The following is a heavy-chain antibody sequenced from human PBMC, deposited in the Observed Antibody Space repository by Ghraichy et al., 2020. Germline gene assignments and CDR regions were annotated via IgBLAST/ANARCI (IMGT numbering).Heavy chain of an antibody. CDR2: IHYSGST. J-gene: IGHJ4*02. D-gene: IGHD3-10*01. CDR3: ARQGVRGNSGEIDY. V-gene: IGHV4-39*01. Sequence: SETLSLTCTVSGGSIGSSTYYWRWIRQPPGKGLEWIGNIHYSGSTYYNPSLKSRVTISVDTSKNQFSLRLSSVTAADTAVYYCARQGVRGNSGEIDYWGQGTLVTVSS. CDR1: GGSIGSSTYY.